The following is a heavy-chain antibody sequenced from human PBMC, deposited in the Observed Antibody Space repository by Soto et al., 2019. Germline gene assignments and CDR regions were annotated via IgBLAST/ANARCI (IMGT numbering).Heavy chain of an antibody. J-gene: IGHJ4*02. CDR2: IRYDGSNK. CDR3: ARVKQGRGGYDSPFDY. CDR1: GFIFSSFG. D-gene: IGHD5-12*01. Sequence: QVQLVESGGGVVQPGGSLRLSCAPSGFIFSSFGMHWVRQAPGKGLAWVAVIRYDGSNKYYGDSVKGRFTISRDNSKNTLYLQMNSLTVEDTAVYYCARVKQGRGGYDSPFDYWGQGTLVTVSS. V-gene: IGHV3-33*03.